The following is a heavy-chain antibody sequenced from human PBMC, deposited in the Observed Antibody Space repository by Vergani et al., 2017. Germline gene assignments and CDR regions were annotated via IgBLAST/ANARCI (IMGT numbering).Heavy chain of an antibody. CDR3: ARAGGYYYYYMDV. CDR2: INSDGSST. Sequence: EVQLVESGGGLVQPGGSLRFSCVASGFTFSSYWMHWVRQAPGKGLVWVSRINSDGSSTSYADSVKGRFTISRDNAKNTLYLQMNSLRAEDTAVYYCARAGGYYYYYMDVWGKGTTVTVSS. CDR1: GFTFSSYW. J-gene: IGHJ6*03. D-gene: IGHD3-16*01. V-gene: IGHV3-74*01.